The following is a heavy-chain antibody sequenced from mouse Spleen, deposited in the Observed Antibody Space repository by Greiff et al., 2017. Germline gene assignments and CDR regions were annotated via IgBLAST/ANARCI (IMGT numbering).Heavy chain of an antibody. V-gene: IGHV1-63*01. CDR3: ASYYDWYFDV. Sequence: QVQLQQSGAELVRPGTSVKMSCKASGYTFTNYWIGWAKQRPGHGLEWIGDIYPGGGYTNYNEKFKGKATLTADKSSSTAYMQFSSLTSEDSAIYYCASYYDWYFDVWGTGTTVTVSS. J-gene: IGHJ1*03. CDR1: GYTFTNYW. CDR2: IYPGGGYT. D-gene: IGHD1-1*02.